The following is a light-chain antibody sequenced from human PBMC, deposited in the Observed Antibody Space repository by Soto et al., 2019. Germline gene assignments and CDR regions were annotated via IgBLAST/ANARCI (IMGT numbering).Light chain of an antibody. J-gene: IGLJ2*01. CDR1: SSDVGGYDY. V-gene: IGLV2-14*01. CDR2: DVN. Sequence: QSALTQPASVSGSPGQSITISCTGTSSDVGGYDYVSWYQQHPGKAPKLMIYDVNNRPSGVSNRFSGSKSGNTASLTISGLQAEDEADYYCNSYTSRSTVVFGGGTKVTVL. CDR3: NSYTSRSTVV.